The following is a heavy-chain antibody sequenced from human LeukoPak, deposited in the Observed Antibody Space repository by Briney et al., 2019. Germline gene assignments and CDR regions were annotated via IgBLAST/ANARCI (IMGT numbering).Heavy chain of an antibody. CDR1: DGSITNYD. V-gene: IGHV4-59*01. J-gene: IGHJ4*02. D-gene: IGHD4-17*01. CDR3: ATGYGDFRVEGRYFYS. Sequence: SETLSLTCTVSDGSITNYDWSWVRKPPGKGQDFIGHVHYSGTTNYNPSLRSRVTISIDTSKKHFFLKLKSVTAADTAVYYCATGYGDFRVEGRYFYSWGQGTLVTVSS. CDR2: VHYSGTT.